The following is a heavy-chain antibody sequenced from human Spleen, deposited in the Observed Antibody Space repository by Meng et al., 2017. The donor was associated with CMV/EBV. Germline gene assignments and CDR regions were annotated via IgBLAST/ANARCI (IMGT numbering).Heavy chain of an antibody. CDR2: ISPGGTTM. CDR3: AKDPRGPEY. Sequence: GESLKISCAASGFAFSNYEMAWVRQGPGKGLEWASYISPGGTTMYYADSVRGRFTISRDNAKNSLYLQMNSLRAEDTALYYCAKDPRGPEYWGQGTLVTVSS. V-gene: IGHV3-48*03. CDR1: GFAFSNYE. D-gene: IGHD3-10*01. J-gene: IGHJ4*02.